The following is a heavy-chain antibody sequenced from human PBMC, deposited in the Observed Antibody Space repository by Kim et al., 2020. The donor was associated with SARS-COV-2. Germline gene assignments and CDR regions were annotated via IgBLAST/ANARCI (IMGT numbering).Heavy chain of an antibody. Sequence: GESLKISCKGSGYSFTSYWIGWVRQMPGKGLEWMGIIYPGDSDTRYSPSFQGQVTISADKSISTAYLQWSSLKASDTAMYYCSRLDYDILTGSEAGWFYPWGQGTLVTVPS. CDR3: SRLDYDILTGSEAGWFYP. J-gene: IGHJ5*02. CDR1: GYSFTSYW. CDR2: IYPGDSDT. V-gene: IGHV5-51*01. D-gene: IGHD3-9*01.